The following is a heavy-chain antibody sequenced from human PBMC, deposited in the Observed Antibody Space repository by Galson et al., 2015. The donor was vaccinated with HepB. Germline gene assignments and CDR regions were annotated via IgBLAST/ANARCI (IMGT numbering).Heavy chain of an antibody. J-gene: IGHJ4*02. CDR2: ISAYNGNT. CDR1: GYTFTSYG. CDR3: ARDLRIAAAGTFDY. V-gene: IGHV1-18*04. D-gene: IGHD6-13*01. Sequence: SVKVSCKASGYTFTSYGISWVRQAPGQGLEWMGWISAYNGNTNYAQKLQGRVTMTTDTSTSTAYMELRSLRSDDTAVYYCARDLRIAAAGTFDYWGQGTLVSVPS.